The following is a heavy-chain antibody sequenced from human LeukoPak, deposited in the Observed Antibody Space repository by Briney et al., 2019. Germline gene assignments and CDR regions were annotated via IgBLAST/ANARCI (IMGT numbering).Heavy chain of an antibody. J-gene: IGHJ4*02. CDR2: VSFDGSSG. V-gene: IGHV3-30*04. Sequence: GGSLRLSCAASGFTFSSFAMHWVRQAPGKGPEWMAVVSFDGSSGYYADSVKGRFTISRDNSKNTLYLQMNSLRAEDTAVYYCARDASSFTDFDYWGQGTLVTVSS. D-gene: IGHD6-19*01. CDR3: ARDASSFTDFDY. CDR1: GFTFSSFA.